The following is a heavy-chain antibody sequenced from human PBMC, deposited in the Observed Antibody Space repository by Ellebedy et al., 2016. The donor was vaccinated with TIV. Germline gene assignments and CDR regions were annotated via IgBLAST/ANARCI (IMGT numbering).Heavy chain of an antibody. CDR3: VRDLTNPLKGDY. D-gene: IGHD1-14*01. CDR1: GYTFTGYY. V-gene: IGHV1-2*02. J-gene: IGHJ4*02. Sequence: AASVKVSCKASGYTFTGYYIHWVRQAPGQGLEWMAWINPNNGDTAFAQSLQGRVTMTTATSISTAYMELSSLTSDDTAVYYCVRDLTNPLKGDYWGQGTLVTVSS. CDR2: INPNNGDT.